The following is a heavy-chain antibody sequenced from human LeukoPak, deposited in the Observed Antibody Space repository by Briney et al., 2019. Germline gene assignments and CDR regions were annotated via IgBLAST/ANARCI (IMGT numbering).Heavy chain of an antibody. D-gene: IGHD6-13*01. CDR1: GYTFTSYD. CDR3: ARRYSSSWYYYGMDV. V-gene: IGHV1-8*01. CDR2: MNPNSGNT. Sequence: GASVKVSCKASGYTFTSYDINWVRQATGQGLEWMGWMNPNSGNTGYAQKFQRRVTMTRNTSISTAYMELSSLRSEDTAVYYCARRYSSSWYYYGMDVWGQGTTVTVSS. J-gene: IGHJ6*02.